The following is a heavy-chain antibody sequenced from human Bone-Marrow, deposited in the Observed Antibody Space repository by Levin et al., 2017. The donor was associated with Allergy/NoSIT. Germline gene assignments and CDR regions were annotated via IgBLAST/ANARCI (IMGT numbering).Heavy chain of an antibody. CDR3: AREHPVEYFQH. J-gene: IGHJ1*01. V-gene: IGHV3-33*01. CDR1: GFTFSSYG. CDR2: IWYDGSNK. Sequence: GGSLRLSCAASGFTFSSYGMHWVRQAPGKGLEWVAVIWYDGSNKYYADSVKGRFTISRDNSKNTLYLQMNSLRAEDTAVYYCAREHPVEYFQHWGQGTLVTVSS.